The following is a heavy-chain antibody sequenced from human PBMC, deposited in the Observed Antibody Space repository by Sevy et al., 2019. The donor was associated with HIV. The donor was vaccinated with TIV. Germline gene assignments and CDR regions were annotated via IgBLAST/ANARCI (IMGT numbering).Heavy chain of an antibody. CDR1: GFTFSTYG. D-gene: IGHD3-3*01. Sequence: GGSLRLSCTASGFTFSTYGLHWVRQAPGKGLEWVSDISGSGDRTYYADTVKGRFTISRDNSKNTLYLQMSSLRADDRAVYYCAKLYYDFWSGYYPHTFDFWGQGTMVTVSS. J-gene: IGHJ3*01. CDR2: ISGSGDRT. CDR3: AKLYYDFWSGYYPHTFDF. V-gene: IGHV3-23*01.